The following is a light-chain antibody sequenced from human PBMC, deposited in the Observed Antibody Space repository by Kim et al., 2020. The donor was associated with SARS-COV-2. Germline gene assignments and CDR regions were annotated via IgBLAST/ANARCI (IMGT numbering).Light chain of an antibody. CDR1: NIGPAYD. Sequence: GAPGQPLTISCTGSNIGPAYDVHWYQQFPGSAPKLLIYGDIHRPSAVPDRFSGSKSGTSASLAITGLQGEDEADYFCQTYDSGHVVFGGGTQLTVL. V-gene: IGLV1-40*01. CDR3: QTYDSGHVV. J-gene: IGLJ2*01. CDR2: GDI.